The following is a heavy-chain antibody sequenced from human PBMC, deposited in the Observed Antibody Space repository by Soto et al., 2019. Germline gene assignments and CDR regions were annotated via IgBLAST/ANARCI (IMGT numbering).Heavy chain of an antibody. Sequence: PWGSLRLSCVASGFTFRTYGMHWVRQAPGKGLEWVAAVTDDGSKTYYGDSVKGRFTISRDNSKNTLFLQMNSLRIEDTAVYYCAKVGDVYNSFFDYWGQGT. J-gene: IGHJ4*02. CDR2: VTDDGSKT. D-gene: IGHD1-1*01. V-gene: IGHV3-30*18. CDR1: GFTFRTYG. CDR3: AKVGDVYNSFFDY.